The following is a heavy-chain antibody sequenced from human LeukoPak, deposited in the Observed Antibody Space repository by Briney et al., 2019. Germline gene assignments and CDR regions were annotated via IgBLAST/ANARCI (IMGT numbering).Heavy chain of an antibody. J-gene: IGHJ4*02. CDR3: ARDPGIAAGGGDY. Sequence: GGSLRLSCAASGFTFSSYGMHWVRQAPGKGLEWVAFIRYDGSNKYYADSVKGRFTISRDNAKNSVYLQMNSLRAEDTAVYYCARDPGIAAGGGDYWGQGTLVTVSS. V-gene: IGHV3-30*02. CDR1: GFTFSSYG. CDR2: IRYDGSNK. D-gene: IGHD6-25*01.